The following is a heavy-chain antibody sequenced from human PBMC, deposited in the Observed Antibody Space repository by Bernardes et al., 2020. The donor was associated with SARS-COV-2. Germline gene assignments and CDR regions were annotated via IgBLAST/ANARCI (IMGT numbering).Heavy chain of an antibody. D-gene: IGHD3-3*01. V-gene: IGHV3-23*01. CDR3: AKGELELGAYYDFWSGGLTRRYYYYGMGV. J-gene: IGHJ6*01. CDR1: GFTFSSYA. CDR2: ISGSGGST. Sequence: GGSLRLSCAASGFTFSSYAMSWVRQAPGKGLEWVSAISGSGGSTYYADSVKGRFTISRDNSKNTLYLQMNSLRAEDTAVYYCAKGELELGAYYDFWSGGLTRRYYYYGMGVWGQGTTVTVSS.